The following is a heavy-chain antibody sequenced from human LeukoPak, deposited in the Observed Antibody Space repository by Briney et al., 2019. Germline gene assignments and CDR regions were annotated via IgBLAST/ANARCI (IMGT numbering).Heavy chain of an antibody. V-gene: IGHV3-7*03. CDR2: INQDGSQK. J-gene: IGHJ4*02. D-gene: IGHD4-17*01. Sequence: PGGSLRLSCAVSGFTFNSYWMSWFRQAPGKGLEWVANINQDGSQKFSVDSVKGRFTISRDNAKNSLSLQMNSLRVEDTAVYYCARDWFDGDYDRFDYWGQGTLVTVSS. CDR3: ARDWFDGDYDRFDY. CDR1: GFTFNSYW.